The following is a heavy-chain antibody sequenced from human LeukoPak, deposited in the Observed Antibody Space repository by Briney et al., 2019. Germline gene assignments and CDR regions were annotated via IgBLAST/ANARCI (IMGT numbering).Heavy chain of an antibody. CDR2: IYYSGST. D-gene: IGHD5-18*01. J-gene: IGHJ4*02. CDR3: ASGYSYGYVWY. CDR1: GGSISSSSYD. V-gene: IGHV4-39*01. Sequence: SETLSLTCTVSGGSISSSSYDWGWIRQPPGKGLEWIGSIYYSGSTYYNPSLKSRVTISVDTSKNQFSLKLSSVTAADTAVYYCASGYSYGYVWYWGQGTLVTVSS.